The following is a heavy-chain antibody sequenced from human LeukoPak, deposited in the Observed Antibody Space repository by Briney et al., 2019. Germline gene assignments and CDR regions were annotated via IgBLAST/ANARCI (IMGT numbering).Heavy chain of an antibody. V-gene: IGHV1-18*01. Sequence: ASVKVSCKASGYTFTSYAISWVRQAPGQGLEWMGWISGYNGNTNYAQKFQGRVTITADESTSTAYMELSSLRSEDTAVYYCARDRNTIFGVVTSNWFDPWGQGTLVTVSS. D-gene: IGHD3-3*01. J-gene: IGHJ5*02. CDR3: ARDRNTIFGVVTSNWFDP. CDR2: ISGYNGNT. CDR1: GYTFTSYA.